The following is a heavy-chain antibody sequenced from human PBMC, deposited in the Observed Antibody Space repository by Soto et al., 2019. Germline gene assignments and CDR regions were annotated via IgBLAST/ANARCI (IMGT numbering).Heavy chain of an antibody. V-gene: IGHV3-30-3*01. CDR1: GFTFSIYA. Sequence: GSLRLSCAASGFTFSIYAMHWVRQAPGKGLEWVAVISSDGSNKHYADSVKGRFTISRDNSKNTLYLQMNSPRHEDTAVYYCARPNSYGSGNWFDPWGQGTLVTVSS. CDR2: ISSDGSNK. CDR3: ARPNSYGSGNWFDP. D-gene: IGHD3-10*01. J-gene: IGHJ5*01.